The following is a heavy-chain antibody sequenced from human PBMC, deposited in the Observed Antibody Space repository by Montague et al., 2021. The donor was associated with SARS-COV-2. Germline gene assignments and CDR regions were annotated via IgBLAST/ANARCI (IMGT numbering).Heavy chain of an antibody. CDR1: GGSVSSSPYY. CDR3: ASSYYYGSGTYVYNYYWEV. J-gene: IGHJ6*03. V-gene: IGHV4-39*01. Sequence: SETLSLTCTVSGGSVSSSPYYWGWIRQPPGRGLEWVGSISYSGRTYFSPSLKSRLTISVDSSENQFSLRLSSVTAADTAVYYCASSYYYGSGTYVYNYYWEVWGKGTTVTVSS. D-gene: IGHD3-10*01. CDR2: ISYSGRT.